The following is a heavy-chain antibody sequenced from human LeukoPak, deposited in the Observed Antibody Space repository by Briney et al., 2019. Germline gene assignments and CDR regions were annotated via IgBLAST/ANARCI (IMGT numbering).Heavy chain of an antibody. V-gene: IGHV1-2*02. CDR2: INPNSGGT. Sequence: ASVKVSCNVSGYSFNGYYLHWVRQAHGQGLEWMGLINPNSGGTNYAQKFQGRVTMTSNTSISTAYMELSRLRSETTAVYYCARSEYSSSSGPYFYYYYYYMDVWGKGTTVTVSS. J-gene: IGHJ6*03. CDR1: GYSFNGYY. D-gene: IGHD6-6*01. CDR3: ARSEYSSSSGPYFYYYYYYMDV.